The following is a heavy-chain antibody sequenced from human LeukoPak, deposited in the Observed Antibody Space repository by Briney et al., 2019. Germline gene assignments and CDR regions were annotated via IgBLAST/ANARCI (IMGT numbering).Heavy chain of an antibody. J-gene: IGHJ3*02. V-gene: IGHV3-23*01. Sequence: PGGSLRLSCAASGFTFSGYAMSCVRQAPGKGLEWVSAISGSGSNTYYADSVKGRFTISRDNSKNTLYLQLNSLRAEDTAVYYCAKDRTGDIQLWRDAFDIWGQGTMVTVSS. CDR1: GFTFSGYA. D-gene: IGHD5-18*01. CDR2: ISGSGSNT. CDR3: AKDRTGDIQLWRDAFDI.